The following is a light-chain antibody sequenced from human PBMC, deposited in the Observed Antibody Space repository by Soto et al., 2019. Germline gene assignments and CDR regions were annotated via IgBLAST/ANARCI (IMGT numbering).Light chain of an antibody. Sequence: QSVLTQSPSASASLGASVKLTCTLDSGHSSYDIAWHQQQPEKGPRFLLKVDNDGSHSKGDGIPDRFSGSTSGAERYLIISSLQSEDEADYYCQTWGTGIRVFGGGTKLTVL. CDR3: QTWGTGIRV. CDR1: SGHSSYD. CDR2: VDNDGSH. V-gene: IGLV4-69*02. J-gene: IGLJ2*01.